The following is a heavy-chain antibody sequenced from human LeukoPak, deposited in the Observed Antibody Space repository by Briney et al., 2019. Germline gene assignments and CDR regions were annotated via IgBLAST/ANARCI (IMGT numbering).Heavy chain of an antibody. CDR1: GFTVSSNY. CDR2: IYSGGST. V-gene: IGHV3-53*01. J-gene: IGHJ4*02. CDR3: ARDRGSGCDY. Sequence: GGSLRLSCAASGFTVSSNYLRWVRQPPGKGVEGVSVIYSGGSTYYADSVKGRFTISRHHSKNTLYLQMNSLRAEDTAVYYCARDRGSGCDYWGQGPLVTVSS. D-gene: IGHD6-19*01.